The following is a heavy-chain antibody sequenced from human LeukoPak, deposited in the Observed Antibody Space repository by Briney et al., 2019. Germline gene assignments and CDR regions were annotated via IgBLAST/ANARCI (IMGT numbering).Heavy chain of an antibody. CDR1: GFTLCRPC. D-gene: IGHD3-10*01. V-gene: IGHV3-23*01. CDR3: AKGYYGSGTYGWFDP. CDR2: ISASGDNT. J-gene: IGHJ5*02. Sequence: GGSLRLSLAASGFTLCRPCMGWVPQAPGEGVGWVSTISASGDNTYYADSVKGRFTISRDNSKKKLYLQMNSLRAEDTAVYYCAKGYYGSGTYGWFDPWGQGTLVTVSS.